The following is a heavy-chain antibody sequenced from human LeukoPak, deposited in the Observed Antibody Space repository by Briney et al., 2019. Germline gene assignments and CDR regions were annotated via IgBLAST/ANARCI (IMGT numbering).Heavy chain of an antibody. J-gene: IGHJ4*02. Sequence: SETLSLTCTVPGGSISSYYWSWIRQPPGKGLEWIGYIYTSGSTNYNPSLKSRATISVDTSKNQFSLKLSSVTAADTAVYYCARHGTQLGYCSSTSCYNTGGYYFDYWGQGTLVTVSS. D-gene: IGHD2-2*02. CDR1: GGSISSYY. CDR2: IYTSGST. CDR3: ARHGTQLGYCSSTSCYNTGGYYFDY. V-gene: IGHV4-4*09.